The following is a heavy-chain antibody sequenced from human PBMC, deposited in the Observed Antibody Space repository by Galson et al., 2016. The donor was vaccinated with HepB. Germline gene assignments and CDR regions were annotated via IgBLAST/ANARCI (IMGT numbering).Heavy chain of an antibody. Sequence: SETLSLTCTVSGGSISSDNWWSWVRQAPGKGLEWIGEVFHSGGTNYNPSLKSRISISMDKSKNQFSLRLTSVTAADTAVYYCAGDGGSGRWYFHHWGQGTPFTVSS. J-gene: IGHJ1*01. CDR1: GGSISSDNW. CDR2: VFHSGGT. D-gene: IGHD2-15*01. V-gene: IGHV4/OR15-8*02. CDR3: AGDGGSGRWYFHH.